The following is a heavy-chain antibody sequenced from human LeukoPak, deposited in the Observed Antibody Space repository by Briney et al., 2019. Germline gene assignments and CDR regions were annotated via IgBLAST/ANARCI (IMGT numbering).Heavy chain of an antibody. CDR2: ISGSGGST. CDR1: GFTFSSYA. V-gene: IGHV3-23*01. Sequence: PGGSLRLSCAASGFTFSSYAMSWVRQAPGKGLEWVSAISGSGGSTYYADSVKGRFTISRDNSKNTLYLQMNSLRAEDTAVYYCANRGGSGGYYFDYWGQGTLVTVSS. CDR3: ANRGGSGGYYFDY. D-gene: IGHD3-10*01. J-gene: IGHJ4*02.